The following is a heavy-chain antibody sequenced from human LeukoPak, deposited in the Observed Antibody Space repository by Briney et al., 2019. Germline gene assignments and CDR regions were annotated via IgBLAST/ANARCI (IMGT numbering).Heavy chain of an antibody. CDR2: ISSGGGNI. V-gene: IGHV3-30-3*01. CDR3: AKVPHGDYAVDY. CDR1: GFIFGNFA. J-gene: IGHJ4*02. Sequence: GGSLRLSCAASGFIFGNFALHWVRRAPGKGLEWVAVISSGGGNIYYADSLEGRFTISRDNSNNTLYLQMNSLRAEDTAVYYCAKVPHGDYAVDYWGQGTLVTVSS. D-gene: IGHD4-17*01.